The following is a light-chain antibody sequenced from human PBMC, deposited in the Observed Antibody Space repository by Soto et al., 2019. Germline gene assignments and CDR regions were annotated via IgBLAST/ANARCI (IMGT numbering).Light chain of an antibody. CDR1: QTISGW. CDR3: LQYNGYYRT. CDR2: DAS. Sequence: DIQMTQSPSTLSASVGDTVTITCRASQTISGWLAWYQQRPGKAPNLLIFDASTLESGVPSGFSGSGSGTTFTLTISSLQSDDFATYYCLQYNGYYRTFGQGTRWISN. J-gene: IGKJ1*01. V-gene: IGKV1-5*01.